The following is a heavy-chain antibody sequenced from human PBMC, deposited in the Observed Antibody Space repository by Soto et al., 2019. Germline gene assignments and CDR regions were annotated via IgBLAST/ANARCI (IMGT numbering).Heavy chain of an antibody. CDR3: ASPKIAFYNWFDP. CDR2: IYYSVST. CDR1: GGSISSYY. J-gene: IGHJ5*02. Sequence: PSETLSLTCTVSGGSISSYYWSWIRHPPGKGLEWIGYIYYSVSTYYNPSLKSRVTLSVDTSKNQFSLKLSSVTAADTAVYYCASPKIAFYNWFDPWGQGTLVTVSS. V-gene: IGHV4-59*06. D-gene: IGHD3-3*02.